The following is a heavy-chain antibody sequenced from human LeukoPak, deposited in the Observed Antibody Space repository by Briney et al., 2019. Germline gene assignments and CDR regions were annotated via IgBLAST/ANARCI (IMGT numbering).Heavy chain of an antibody. V-gene: IGHV3-48*01. CDR3: ARDTRGITMVRGVPPAFDY. CDR1: GFTSSSYS. Sequence: GGSLRLSCAASGFTSSSYSMNWVRQAPGKGLEWVSYISSSSSTIYYADSVKGRFTISRDNAKNSLYLQMNSLRAEDTAVYYCARDTRGITMVRGVPPAFDYWGQGTLVTVSS. J-gene: IGHJ4*02. CDR2: ISSSSSTI. D-gene: IGHD3-10*01.